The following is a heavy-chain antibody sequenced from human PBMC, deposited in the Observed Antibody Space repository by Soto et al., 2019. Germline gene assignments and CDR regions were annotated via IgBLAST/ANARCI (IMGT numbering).Heavy chain of an antibody. CDR2: INTNTGNP. CDR1: GYTFTSYA. V-gene: IGHV7-4-1*01. CDR3: AREVVRGVIGGYNWFDP. D-gene: IGHD3-10*01. J-gene: IGHJ5*02. Sequence: GASVKVSCKASGYTFTSYAMNWVRQAPGQGLEWMGWINTNTGNPTYAQGFTGRFVFSLDTSVSTAYLQICSLKAEDTAVYYCAREVVRGVIGGYNWFDPWGQGTLVTSPQ.